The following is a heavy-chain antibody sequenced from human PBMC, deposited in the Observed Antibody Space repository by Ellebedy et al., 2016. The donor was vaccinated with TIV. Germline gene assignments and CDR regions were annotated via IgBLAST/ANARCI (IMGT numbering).Heavy chain of an antibody. J-gene: IGHJ4*02. V-gene: IGHV1-69*13. CDR3: AITPHYYDSSGYYALQGN. Sequence: ASVKVSCKASGGTFSSYAISWVRQAPGQGLEWMGGIIPIFGTANYAQKFQGRVTITADESTSTAYMELSSLRSEDTAVYYCAITPHYYDSSGYYALQGNWGQGTLVTVSS. D-gene: IGHD3-22*01. CDR1: GGTFSSYA. CDR2: IIPIFGTA.